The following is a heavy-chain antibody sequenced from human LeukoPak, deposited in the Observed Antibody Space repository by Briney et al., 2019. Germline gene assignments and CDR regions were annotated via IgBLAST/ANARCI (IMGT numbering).Heavy chain of an antibody. CDR2: ISGSSSST. J-gene: IGHJ4*02. CDR3: AKDYYDILTGYHDY. Sequence: GGSLRLSCAASGFTFSNYGMSWVRQAPGMGLEWVSAISGSSSSTYYADSVKGRFTISRDNSKNTLYLQMNSLRAEDTAVYYCAKDYYDILTGYHDYWGQGTLVTVSS. V-gene: IGHV3-23*01. D-gene: IGHD3-9*01. CDR1: GFTFSNYG.